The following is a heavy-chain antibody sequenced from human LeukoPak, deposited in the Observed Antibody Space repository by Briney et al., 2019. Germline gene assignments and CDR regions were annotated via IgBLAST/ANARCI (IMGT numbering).Heavy chain of an antibody. CDR3: ARDPDSGSYHYDY. Sequence: PGGSLRLSCAASGFTFSSYWMSWVRQAPGKGLEWVANIKQDGSEKYYVDSVKGRFTISRDNAKNSLCLQMNSLRAEDTAVYYCARDPDSGSYHYDYWGQGTLVTVSS. V-gene: IGHV3-7*03. D-gene: IGHD1-26*01. CDR2: IKQDGSEK. J-gene: IGHJ4*02. CDR1: GFTFSSYW.